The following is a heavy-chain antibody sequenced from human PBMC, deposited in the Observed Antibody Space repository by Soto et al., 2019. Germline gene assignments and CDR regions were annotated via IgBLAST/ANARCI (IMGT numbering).Heavy chain of an antibody. CDR2: ISGSGGST. D-gene: IGHD3-22*01. V-gene: IGHV3-23*01. CDR3: AKDSRPIVVVPRGAFDI. J-gene: IGHJ3*02. CDR1: GFTFSSYA. Sequence: GGSLRLSCAASGFTFSSYAMSWVRQAPGKGLEWVSAISGSGGSTYYADSVKGRFTISRDNSKNTLYLQMNSLRAEDTAVYYCAKDSRPIVVVPRGAFDIWGQGTMVTVSS.